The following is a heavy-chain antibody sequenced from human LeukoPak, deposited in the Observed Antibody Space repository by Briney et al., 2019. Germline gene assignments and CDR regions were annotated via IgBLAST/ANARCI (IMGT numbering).Heavy chain of an antibody. D-gene: IGHD3-16*01. V-gene: IGHV3-7*02. Sequence: PGGSPRLSCAASGFTFSSQWMSWVRQAPGKGLEWVANINQDGSEEYYVDSVKGRFTISRDNAKNSLDLQMNSLRAEDTAVYFCAASPPGGPIDYWGQGALVSVSS. J-gene: IGHJ4*02. CDR1: GFTFSSQW. CDR2: INQDGSEE. CDR3: AASPPGGPIDY.